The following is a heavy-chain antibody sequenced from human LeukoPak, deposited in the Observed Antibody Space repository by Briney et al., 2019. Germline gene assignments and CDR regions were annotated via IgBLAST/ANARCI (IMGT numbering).Heavy chain of an antibody. CDR2: IYSVGST. CDR1: GITVGNNY. J-gene: IGHJ4*02. Sequence: SGGSLRLSCAASGITVGNNYFSWVRQAPGKGLEWVALIYSVGSTVYADSVKGRFTISRDNSKNTLYLQMNSLRAEDTAVYYCAKMSGYRATYPPDYWGQGALVTVSS. V-gene: IGHV3-53*01. D-gene: IGHD1-26*01. CDR3: AKMSGYRATYPPDY.